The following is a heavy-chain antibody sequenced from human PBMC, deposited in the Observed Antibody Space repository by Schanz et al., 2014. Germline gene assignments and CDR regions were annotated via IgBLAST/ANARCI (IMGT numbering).Heavy chain of an antibody. J-gene: IGHJ4*02. CDR3: AKIERNED. CDR2: ISGSGGST. V-gene: IGHV3-23*01. CDR1: GFTFSAYA. Sequence: EVQLLESGGGLVQPGGSLRLSCAASGFTFSAYAMTWVRQIPGKGLEWVSAISGSGGSTYYADSVKGRFTISRDNSKTTLYLQMNSLRAEDTAVYFCAKIERNEDWGQGTLVTVSS. D-gene: IGHD1-1*01.